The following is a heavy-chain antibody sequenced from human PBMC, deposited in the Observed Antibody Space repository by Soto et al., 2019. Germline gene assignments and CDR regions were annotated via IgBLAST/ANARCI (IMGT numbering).Heavy chain of an antibody. Sequence: QVQLQQWGAGLLKPSETLSLTCAVSGGSFSGYYWSWIRQPPGKGLEWIGDINHSGETNYNPSLKSRVTLSGDTSKNQFSLKLRPVTAADTAVYYCARGDSSSLYYYYHMDVWGNGTTVTVSS. J-gene: IGHJ6*03. V-gene: IGHV4-34*01. CDR1: GGSFSGYY. CDR2: INHSGET. CDR3: ARGDSSSLYYYYHMDV. D-gene: IGHD6-6*01.